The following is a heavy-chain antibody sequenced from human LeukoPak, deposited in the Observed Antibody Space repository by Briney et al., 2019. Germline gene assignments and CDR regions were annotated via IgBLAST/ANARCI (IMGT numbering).Heavy chain of an antibody. CDR3: AREHLDRYFDL. V-gene: IGHV4-59*01. CDR2: IYYSGST. D-gene: IGHD2-2*03. CDR1: GGSISSYY. Sequence: PSETLSLTCTVSGGSISSYYWSWTRQPPGKGLEWIGYIYYSGSTNYNPSLKGRVTISVDTSKNQFSLKLSSVTAADTAVYYCAREHLDRYFDLWGRGTLVTVSS. J-gene: IGHJ2*01.